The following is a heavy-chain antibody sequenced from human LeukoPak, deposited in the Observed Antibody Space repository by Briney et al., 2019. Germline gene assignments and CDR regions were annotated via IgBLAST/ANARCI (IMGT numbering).Heavy chain of an antibody. Sequence: GRSLRLSCAASGFTFDDYAMHWVRQAPGKGLEWVSGISWNSGSIGYADSVKGRFTISRDNAKNSLYLQMNSLRAEDTALYYCAKDMGGGYDYAFDIWGQGTMVTVSS. J-gene: IGHJ3*02. CDR1: GFTFDDYA. CDR2: ISWNSGSI. D-gene: IGHD5-12*01. V-gene: IGHV3-9*01. CDR3: AKDMGGGYDYAFDI.